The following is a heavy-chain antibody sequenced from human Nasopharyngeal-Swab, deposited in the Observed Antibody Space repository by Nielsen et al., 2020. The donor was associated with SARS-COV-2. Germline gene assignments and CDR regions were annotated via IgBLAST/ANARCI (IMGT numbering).Heavy chain of an antibody. CDR2: ISGSGGST. V-gene: IGHV3-23*01. D-gene: IGHD6-13*01. J-gene: IGHJ4*02. Sequence: VRQAPGMGLEWVSAISGSGGSTYYADSVKGRFTISRDNSKNTLYLQMNSLRAEDTAVYYCAKGVVGAAAGLFDYWGQGTLVTVSS. CDR3: AKGVVGAAAGLFDY.